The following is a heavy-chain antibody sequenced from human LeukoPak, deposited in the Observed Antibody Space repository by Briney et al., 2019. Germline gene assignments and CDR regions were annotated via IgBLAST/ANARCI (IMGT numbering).Heavy chain of an antibody. CDR2: IKHSGST. V-gene: IGHV4-34*01. D-gene: IGHD3-22*01. J-gene: IGHJ4*02. CDR3: AHYYDSSGPIDY. Sequence: SETLSLTCAVYGGSFSGYYWSWIRQPPGKGLEWIGEIKHSGSTNYNPSLKSRVTISVDTSKNQFSLKLSSVTAADTAVYYCAHYYDSSGPIDYWGQGTLVTVSS. CDR1: GGSFSGYY.